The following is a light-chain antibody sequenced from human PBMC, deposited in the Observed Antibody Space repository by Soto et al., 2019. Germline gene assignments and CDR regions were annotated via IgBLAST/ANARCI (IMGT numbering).Light chain of an antibody. J-gene: IGLJ1*01. V-gene: IGLV1-51*02. CDR1: SSNIGNNY. CDR3: GTWDNTLTAVV. Sequence: QSVLTQPPSVSAAPGQKVTISCSGSSSNIGNNYVSWYQQLQGTAPKLLIFENDKRPSGIPDRFSGSKSGTSATLGITVLQTGDEADYYCGTWDNTLTAVVFGTGTKLTVL. CDR2: END.